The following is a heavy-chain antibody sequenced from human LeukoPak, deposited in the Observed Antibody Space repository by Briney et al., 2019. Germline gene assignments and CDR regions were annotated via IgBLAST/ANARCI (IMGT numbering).Heavy chain of an antibody. J-gene: IGHJ4*02. V-gene: IGHV4-39*07. D-gene: IGHD3-9*01. Sequence: PSETLSLTCTVSGGSISSSSYYWGWIRQPPGKGLEWIGSIYYSGSTYYNPSLKSRVTISVDTSKNQFSLKLSSVTAAHTAVYYCARAYTPYDILTGYSVSNSYMDVWGQGTLVTVSS. CDR2: IYYSGST. CDR1: GGSISSSSYY. CDR3: ARAYTPYDILTGYSVSNSYMDV.